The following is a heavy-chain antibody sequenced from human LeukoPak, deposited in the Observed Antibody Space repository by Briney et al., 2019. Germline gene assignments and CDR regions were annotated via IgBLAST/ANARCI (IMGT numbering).Heavy chain of an antibody. J-gene: IGHJ4*02. D-gene: IGHD5-18*01. CDR2: INPNSGGT. Sequence: ASVKVSCKTSGYTFTGYYMHWVRQAPGQGLEWMGWINPNSGGTNYAQKFQGRVTMTRDTSISTAYMELSRLRSDDTAVYYCARDWDSYGPLDYWGQGTLVTVSS. CDR1: GYTFTGYY. V-gene: IGHV1-2*02. CDR3: ARDWDSYGPLDY.